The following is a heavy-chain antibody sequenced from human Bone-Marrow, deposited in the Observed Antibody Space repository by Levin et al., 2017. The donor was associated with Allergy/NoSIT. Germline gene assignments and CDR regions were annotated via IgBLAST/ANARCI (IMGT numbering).Heavy chain of an antibody. J-gene: IGHJ6*02. CDR2: ISSDGYNK. D-gene: IGHD3-10*01. Sequence: LSLTCAASGFTFSSYGMHWVRQAPGKGLEWVAVISSDGYNKYYADSVKGRFTISRDNSKNTLYLQMNSLRAEDTAVYYCAKDLVQGLGIGCSRCYYYGMDVWGQGTTVTVSS. CDR1: GFTFSSYG. CDR3: AKDLVQGLGIGCSRCYYYGMDV. V-gene: IGHV3-30*18.